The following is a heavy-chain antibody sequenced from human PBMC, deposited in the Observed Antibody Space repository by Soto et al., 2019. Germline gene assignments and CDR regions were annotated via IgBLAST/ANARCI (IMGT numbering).Heavy chain of an antibody. CDR1: GFIFSTSGSAFSRYA. Sequence: GGSLRLSCAASGFIFSTSGSAFSRYAMTWVRQTPGKALEWVSSISGSGVRTYYSDSVRGRFTISRDNSKDRLYLEMNSVRAEDTSVYYCASPAYDYSGQGTLVTVSS. D-gene: IGHD3-16*01. J-gene: IGHJ4*02. CDR2: ISGSGVRT. V-gene: IGHV3-23*01. CDR3: ASPAYDY.